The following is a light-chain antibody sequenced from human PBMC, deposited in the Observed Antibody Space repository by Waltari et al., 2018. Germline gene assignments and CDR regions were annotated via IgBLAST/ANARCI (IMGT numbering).Light chain of an antibody. CDR2: GAS. V-gene: IGKV3-15*01. J-gene: IGKJ4*01. CDR1: QSVSTN. Sequence: EIVMTQSPATLSVSPGERATLSCRARQSVSTNLAWYQQKPGQAPRLLIYGASTRATGIPARFSGSGSGTEFTLTISSLQSEDFATYYCQQANSFPLFGGGTKVEIK. CDR3: QQANSFPL.